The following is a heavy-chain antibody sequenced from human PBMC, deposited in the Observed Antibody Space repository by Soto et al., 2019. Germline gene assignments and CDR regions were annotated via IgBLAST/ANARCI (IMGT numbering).Heavy chain of an antibody. Sequence: EVQLVESGGGLVQPGGSLRLSCAASGFTFSTYWMHWVRQSPGKGLGWVSRINNDGSSTSYADSVKGRFTTSRDNAKHTLYLQMNYPRAEDTAVYYGARDDSSSWAAEHWGQGTLVTVSS. J-gene: IGHJ4*02. CDR3: ARDDSSSWAAEH. V-gene: IGHV3-74*01. D-gene: IGHD6-13*01. CDR1: GFTFSTYW. CDR2: INNDGSST.